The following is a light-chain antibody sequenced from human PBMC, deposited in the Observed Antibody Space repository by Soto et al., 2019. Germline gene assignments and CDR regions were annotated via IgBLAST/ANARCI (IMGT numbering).Light chain of an antibody. V-gene: IGKV1-39*01. J-gene: IGKJ4*01. CDR2: AAT. CDR1: QTIRSY. Sequence: DIQMTQSPSSLSASVGDRVTITCRASQTIRSYLSWYRHKSGKAPELLIFAATTLQSGVPSRFSGSGSGTDFTLTISTLHPEDFATDFCLQSYSAPLTFGGGTKVEI. CDR3: LQSYSAPLT.